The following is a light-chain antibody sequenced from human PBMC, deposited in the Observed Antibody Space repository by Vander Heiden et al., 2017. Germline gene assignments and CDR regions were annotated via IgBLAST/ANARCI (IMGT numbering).Light chain of an antibody. Sequence: IVLTHSPATLSLSPGERATLSCRASQSVSSYLAWYQQKPGQAPRLLIYDASNRATGIPARFSGRGSGTDFTLTISSLEPEDFAVYYCQQRSNWPTFGQGTKVEIK. J-gene: IGKJ1*01. V-gene: IGKV3-11*01. CDR1: QSVSSY. CDR3: QQRSNWPT. CDR2: DAS.